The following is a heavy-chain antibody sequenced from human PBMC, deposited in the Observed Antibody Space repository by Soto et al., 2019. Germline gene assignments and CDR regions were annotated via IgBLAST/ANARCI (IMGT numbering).Heavy chain of an antibody. D-gene: IGHD4-4*01. V-gene: IGHV3-13*05. CDR3: ARTDSDFYGLDV. Sequence: EVQLVESGGGLVQPGGSLRLSCEASGFTFRNYDMHWVRQGTGKGLEWVSGISAAGDPDYADSVEGRFTISRENAQNPFFLQMNSLRVGDTAVYYCARTDSDFYGLDVWGQGTTVIVSS. CDR1: GFTFRNYD. J-gene: IGHJ6*02. CDR2: ISAAGDP.